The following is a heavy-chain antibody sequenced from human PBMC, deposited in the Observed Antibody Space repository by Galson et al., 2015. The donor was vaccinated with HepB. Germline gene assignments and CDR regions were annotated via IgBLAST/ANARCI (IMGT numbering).Heavy chain of an antibody. Sequence: SLRLSCAASGFSFTNYGMNWVRQAPGKGLEWVSYISSSSVTIFYADSVRGRFTISRDNAKNSLFLQMNSLRDEDTAVYYCGGSKDYYNMDVWGQGTTVTVSS. CDR1: GFSFTNYG. CDR2: ISSSSVTI. D-gene: IGHD2-2*01. J-gene: IGHJ6*02. V-gene: IGHV3-48*02. CDR3: GGSKDYYNMDV.